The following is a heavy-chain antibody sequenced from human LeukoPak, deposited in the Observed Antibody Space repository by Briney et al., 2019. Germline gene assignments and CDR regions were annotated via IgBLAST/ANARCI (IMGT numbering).Heavy chain of an antibody. D-gene: IGHD2-15*01. Sequence: SETLSLTCTVSGGSISSYYWSWIRQPPGKGLEWIGDIYYSGSTNSNPSLKRRVTISVDTSKNQFSLKLSSVTAADTAVYYCAREGEDCSGGSCYTSEYFQHWGQGTLVTVSS. CDR1: GGSISSYY. J-gene: IGHJ1*01. CDR2: IYYSGST. V-gene: IGHV4-59*01. CDR3: AREGEDCSGGSCYTSEYFQH.